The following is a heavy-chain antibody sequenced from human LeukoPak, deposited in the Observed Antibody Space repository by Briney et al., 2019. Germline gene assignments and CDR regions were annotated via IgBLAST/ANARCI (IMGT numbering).Heavy chain of an antibody. J-gene: IGHJ4*02. CDR3: ARDSRGYYFDY. CDR1: GASIRNYY. Sequence: PSETLSLTCTVSGASIRNYYWGWIRQPPGKGLEWIGSIYYSGSTNYNPSLRSRVTISVNKSKNPSSLKLSSVPAADTAVYYCARDSRGYYFDYWGQGTLVTVSS. V-gene: IGHV4-59*01. CDR2: IYYSGST. D-gene: IGHD3-22*01.